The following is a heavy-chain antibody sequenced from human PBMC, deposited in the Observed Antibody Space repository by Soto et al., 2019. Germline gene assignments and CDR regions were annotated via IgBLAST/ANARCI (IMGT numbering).Heavy chain of an antibody. CDR1: GFTFSDHY. J-gene: IGHJ6*02. CDR3: ARRANFWSGYYTGNYYYGMDV. V-gene: IGHV3-72*01. Sequence: EVQLVESGGGLVQPGGSLRLSCAASGFTFSDHYMDWVRQAPGKGLEWVGRTRNKANSYTTEYAASVKGRFTISRDDSKNSLYLQMNSLKTEDTAVYYCARRANFWSGYYTGNYYYGMDVWGQGTTVTVSS. D-gene: IGHD3-3*01. CDR2: TRNKANSYTT.